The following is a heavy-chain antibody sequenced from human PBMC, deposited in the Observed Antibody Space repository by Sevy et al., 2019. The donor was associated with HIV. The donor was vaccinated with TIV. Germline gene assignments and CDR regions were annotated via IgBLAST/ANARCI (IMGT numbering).Heavy chain of an antibody. J-gene: IGHJ4*02. CDR3: ARDRGYSSGWYVNYFDY. Sequence: GSVKVSCKASGYTFTSYGISWVRQAPGQGLEWRGWISAYNGNTNYAQKLQGRVTMTTDKSTSTAYMELRSLRSDDTAVYYCARDRGYSSGWYVNYFDYWGQGTLVTVSS. D-gene: IGHD6-19*01. V-gene: IGHV1-18*01. CDR2: ISAYNGNT. CDR1: GYTFTSYG.